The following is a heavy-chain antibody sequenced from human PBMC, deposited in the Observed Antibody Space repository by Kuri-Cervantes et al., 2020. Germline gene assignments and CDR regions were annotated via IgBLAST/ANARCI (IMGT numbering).Heavy chain of an antibody. CDR1: GYTFTSYA. D-gene: IGHD6-19*01. V-gene: IGHV1-3*01. CDR2: INAGNGNT. Sequence: ASVKVSCKASGYTFTSYAMHWVRQAPGQRLEWMGWINAGNGNTKYSQKFQGRVTITRDTSASTAYMEPRSLRSDDTVVYYCARDSAVAGLDYWGQGTLVTVSS. CDR3: ARDSAVAGLDY. J-gene: IGHJ4*02.